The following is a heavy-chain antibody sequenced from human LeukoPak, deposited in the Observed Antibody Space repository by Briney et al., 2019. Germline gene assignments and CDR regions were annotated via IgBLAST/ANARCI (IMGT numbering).Heavy chain of an antibody. CDR1: RFTFNNYA. V-gene: IGHV3-23*01. Sequence: GGSLRLSCTASRFTFNNYAVSWVRQAPGKGLEWVSGISGGDSEYYADSVKGRFTISRDNAKNTLYLQMNSLRVEDTAVYYCARARYCSSTSCYIDYWGQGTLVTVSS. CDR2: ISGGDSE. J-gene: IGHJ4*02. CDR3: ARARYCSSTSCYIDY. D-gene: IGHD2-2*02.